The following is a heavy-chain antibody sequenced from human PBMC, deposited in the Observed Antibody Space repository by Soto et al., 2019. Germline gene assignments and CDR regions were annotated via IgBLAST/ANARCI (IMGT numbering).Heavy chain of an antibody. D-gene: IGHD1-1*01. CDR1: GYTFTSYG. J-gene: IGHJ4*02. V-gene: IGHV1-18*01. CDR3: AXXTXXXXYKLSDY. CDR2: ISAYNGNT. Sequence: QVQLVQSGAEVKKPGASVKVSCKASGYTFTSYGISWVRQAPGQGLEWMGWISAYNGNTSYAQKLQGRVTMTTDTXMSTAYMELRSLRSDDTAVYYCAXXTXXXXYKLSDYWGQGTLVTVSS.